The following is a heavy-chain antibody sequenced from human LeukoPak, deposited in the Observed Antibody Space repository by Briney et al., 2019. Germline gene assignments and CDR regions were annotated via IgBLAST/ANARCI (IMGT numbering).Heavy chain of an antibody. V-gene: IGHV4-59*01. D-gene: IGHD3-10*01. CDR3: ARAVRGILINYYYYYIDV. CDR2: IYNGGNT. CDR1: GGSISSYY. J-gene: IGHJ6*03. Sequence: SETLSLTCSVSGGSISSYYWSWIRQPAGKGLEWIGFIYNGGNTNYNPSLKSRVTILVDTSMNQFSLKLSSVTAADTAVYYCARAVRGILINYYYYYIDVWGKGTTVTISS.